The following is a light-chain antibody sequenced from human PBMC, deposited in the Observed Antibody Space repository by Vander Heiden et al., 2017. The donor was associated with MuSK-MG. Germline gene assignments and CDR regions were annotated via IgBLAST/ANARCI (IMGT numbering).Light chain of an antibody. CDR1: SSNIGAGYD. V-gene: IGLV1-40*01. Sequence: QSVLPQPPSAPGAPGQRVTISCTGSSSNIGAGYDVHWYQQLPGTAPKLLIYGNSNRPSGVPDRFSGSKSGTSASLAITGLQAEDEADYYCQSYDGSFYVFGTGTKVTVL. J-gene: IGLJ1*01. CDR3: QSYDGSFYV. CDR2: GNS.